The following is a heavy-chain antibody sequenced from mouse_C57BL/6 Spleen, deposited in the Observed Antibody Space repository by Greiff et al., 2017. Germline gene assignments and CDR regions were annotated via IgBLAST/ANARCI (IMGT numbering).Heavy chain of an antibody. CDR2: INPSNGGT. D-gene: IGHD1-1*01. CDR3: ASPGSSYGWYFDV. V-gene: IGHV1-53*01. CDR1: GYTFTSYW. Sequence: QVQLKQPGTELVKPGASVKLSCKASGYTFTSYWMHWVKQRPGQGLEWIGNINPSNGGTNYNEKFKSKATLTVDKSSSTAYMQLSSLTSEDSAVYYCASPGSSYGWYFDVWGTGTTVTVSS. J-gene: IGHJ1*03.